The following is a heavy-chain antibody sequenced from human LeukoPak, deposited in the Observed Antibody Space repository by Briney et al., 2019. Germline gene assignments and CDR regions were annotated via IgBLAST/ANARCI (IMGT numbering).Heavy chain of an antibody. J-gene: IGHJ5*02. D-gene: IGHD4-17*01. CDR2: ISSSSSTI. CDR3: ARVAYGNWFDP. CDR1: GFTFSSYS. Sequence: GGSLRLSCAASGFTFSSYSMNWVRQAPGKGLEWVSYISSSSSTIYYAASVKGRFTICRDNAKNSLYLQMNSLRAEDTAVYYCARVAYGNWFDPWGQGTLVTVSS. V-gene: IGHV3-48*01.